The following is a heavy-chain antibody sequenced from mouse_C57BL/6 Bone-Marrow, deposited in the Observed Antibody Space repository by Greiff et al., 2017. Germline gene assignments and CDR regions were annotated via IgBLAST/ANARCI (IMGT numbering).Heavy chain of an antibody. Sequence: EVNLVESGGGLVQPGGSLKLSCAASGFTFSDYYMYWVRQTPEKRLEWVAYISNGGGSTYYPDTVQGRFTISRDNAKNTLYLQMSRLKSEDTAMYYCARQEGSRLLREGLAYWGQGTLVTVSA. CDR3: ARQEGSRLLREGLAY. D-gene: IGHD1-1*01. J-gene: IGHJ3*01. CDR2: ISNGGGST. V-gene: IGHV5-12*01. CDR1: GFTFSDYY.